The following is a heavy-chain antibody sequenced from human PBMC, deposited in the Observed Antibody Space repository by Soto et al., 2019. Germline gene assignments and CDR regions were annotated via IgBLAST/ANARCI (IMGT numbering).Heavy chain of an antibody. CDR1: GGTFSSYT. Sequence: SVKVSCKASGGTFSSYTISWVRQAPGQGLEWMGRIIPILGIANYAQKFQGRVTITADKSTSTAYMELSSVTAADTAVYYCARRVTDYDILTGYYFDYWGQGTLVTVSS. CDR2: IIPILGIA. J-gene: IGHJ4*02. D-gene: IGHD3-9*01. V-gene: IGHV1-69*02. CDR3: ARRVTDYDILTGYYFDY.